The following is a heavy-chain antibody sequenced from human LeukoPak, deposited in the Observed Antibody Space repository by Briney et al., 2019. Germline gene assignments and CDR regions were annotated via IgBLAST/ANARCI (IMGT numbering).Heavy chain of an antibody. Sequence: GASLQIPGQGSGSSFTSYWIGWGRQLPGKGLEGMGIIYPGDSDTRYSPSFQGQVTISADKSISTAYLQWSSLKASDTAMYYCARTAAGSAEYFQHWGQGTLVTVSS. J-gene: IGHJ1*01. CDR3: ARTAAGSAEYFQH. CDR2: IYPGDSDT. D-gene: IGHD6-13*01. CDR1: GSSFTSYW. V-gene: IGHV5-51*01.